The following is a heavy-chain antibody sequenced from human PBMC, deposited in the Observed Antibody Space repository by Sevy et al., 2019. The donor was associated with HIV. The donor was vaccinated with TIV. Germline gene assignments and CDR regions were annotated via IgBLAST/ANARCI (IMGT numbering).Heavy chain of an antibody. J-gene: IGHJ4*02. D-gene: IGHD3-16*01. Sequence: GGSLRLSCSASGFTFSSYAMHWVRQAPGKGLEYVSAISSNGGSTYYADSVKRRFTISRDNSKNTLYLQMNSLRAEDTAVYYCARVGPTSRGELDYWGQGTLVTVSS. CDR2: ISSNGGST. V-gene: IGHV3-64*04. CDR3: ARVGPTSRGELDY. CDR1: GFTFSSYA.